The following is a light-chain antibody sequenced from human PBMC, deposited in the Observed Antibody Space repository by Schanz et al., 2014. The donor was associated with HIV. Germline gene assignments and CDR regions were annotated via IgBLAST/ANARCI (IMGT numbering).Light chain of an antibody. J-gene: IGKJ4*01. CDR2: GAS. CDR1: QSINSNF. Sequence: EIVLTQSPGTLSVSPGERATLSCSASQSINSNFLGWYQQKLGQAPRLVIFGASNRATGIPDRFSGSDSGTDFTLTISRVEPEDYAVYYCQQSGDSGGTFGGGTKVDMK. CDR3: QQSGDSGGT. V-gene: IGKV3-20*01.